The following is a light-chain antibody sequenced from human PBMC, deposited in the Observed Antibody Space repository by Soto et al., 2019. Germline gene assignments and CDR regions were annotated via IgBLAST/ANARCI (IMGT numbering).Light chain of an antibody. J-gene: IGKJ1*01. Sequence: EIVMTQSPATLSVSPGERATLSCRASQSVSNSLAWYQQKPGQAPRLLIYGASTRATGVPARFSGSGSGTEFTLTISSLQSEDFTVYSCLQYHNLWAFGQGTKVDIK. CDR1: QSVSNS. CDR2: GAS. CDR3: LQYHNLWA. V-gene: IGKV3-15*01.